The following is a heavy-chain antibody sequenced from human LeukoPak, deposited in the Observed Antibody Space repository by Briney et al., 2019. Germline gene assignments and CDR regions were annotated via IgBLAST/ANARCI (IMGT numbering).Heavy chain of an antibody. D-gene: IGHD2-21*02. CDR3: ARDCGGHCYSGFDY. V-gene: IGHV3-11*04. J-gene: IGHJ4*02. CDR2: ISASGSTI. CDR1: RFTFSDCY. Sequence: GGSLRLSCAASRFTFSDCYMAWIRQAPGKGLEYISHISASGSTIHYGDSVKGRFTIFRDDARNSVYLQMTSLRAEDTATYFCARDCGGHCYSGFDYWGQGALVTVSS.